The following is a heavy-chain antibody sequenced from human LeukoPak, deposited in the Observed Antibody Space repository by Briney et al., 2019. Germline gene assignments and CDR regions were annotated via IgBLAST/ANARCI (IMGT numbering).Heavy chain of an antibody. D-gene: IGHD1-26*01. J-gene: IGHJ4*02. CDR3: ASPPPSEWELLDPRVYFDY. CDR2: IYYSGST. Sequence: SETLSLTCTVSGGSISSSSYYWGWIRQPPGKGLEWIGSIYYSGSTYYNPSLKSRVTISVDTSKTQFSPKLSSVTAADTAVYYCASPPPSEWELLDPRVYFDYWGQGTLVTVSS. CDR1: GGSISSSSYY. V-gene: IGHV4-39*01.